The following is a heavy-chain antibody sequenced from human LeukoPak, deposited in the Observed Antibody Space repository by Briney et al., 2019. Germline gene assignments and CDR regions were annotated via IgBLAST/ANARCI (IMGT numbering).Heavy chain of an antibody. Sequence: ASVKVSCKASGYAFTGYYIHWVRPAPGQGLGWMGWISPNSGGTNYAQNFQGRVTMTSDTSINTAYMELNRLTSDDTAVYYCAPGALGVWFDPWGQGTRVTVSS. D-gene: IGHD3-3*01. J-gene: IGHJ5*02. CDR2: ISPNSGGT. CDR3: APGALGVWFDP. CDR1: GYAFTGYY. V-gene: IGHV1-2*02.